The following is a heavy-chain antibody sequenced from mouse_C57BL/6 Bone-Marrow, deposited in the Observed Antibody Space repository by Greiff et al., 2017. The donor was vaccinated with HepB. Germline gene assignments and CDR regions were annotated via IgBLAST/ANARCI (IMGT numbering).Heavy chain of an antibody. CDR1: GFSFTSYG. V-gene: IGHV2-6*01. J-gene: IGHJ4*01. Sequence: VQLKESGPGLVAPSQSLSITCTVSGFSFTSYGVDWVRQSPGKGLEWLGVIWGVGSTNYNSALKSSLSIRKDNSKSQVFLKRNSLQTDDTVMYYCARSITTVRYYAMDYWGQGTSVTVSS. CDR2: IWGVGST. CDR3: ARSITTVRYYAMDY. D-gene: IGHD1-1*01.